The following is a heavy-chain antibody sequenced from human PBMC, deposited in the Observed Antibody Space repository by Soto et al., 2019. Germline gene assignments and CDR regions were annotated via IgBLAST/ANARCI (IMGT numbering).Heavy chain of an antibody. J-gene: IGHJ6*02. V-gene: IGHV3-7*03. CDR3: ARERGTGIDFTDYDFWSGYPGLYYYGMDV. D-gene: IGHD3-3*01. Sequence: GSLRLSCAASGFTFSSYWMSWVRQAPGKGLEWVANIKQDGSEKYYVDSVKGRFAISRDNAKNSLYLQMNSLRAEDTAVYYCARERGTGIDFTDYDFWSGYPGLYYYGMDVWGQGTTVTVSS. CDR1: GFTFSSYW. CDR2: IKQDGSEK.